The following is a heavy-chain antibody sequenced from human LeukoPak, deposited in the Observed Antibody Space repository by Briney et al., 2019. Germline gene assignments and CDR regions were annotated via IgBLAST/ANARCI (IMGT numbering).Heavy chain of an antibody. CDR1: GYTFTGYY. Sequence: ASVKVSCKASGYTFTGYYMHWVRQAPGQGLEWMGWINPNSGVTNSAQKFQGRVTMTRDMSFSTAYMELRSLRSDDTAVYYCARAIGTRFGEYLDYWGQGTLVTVSS. CDR3: ARAIGTRFGEYLDY. J-gene: IGHJ4*02. D-gene: IGHD3-10*01. V-gene: IGHV1-2*02. CDR2: INPNSGVT.